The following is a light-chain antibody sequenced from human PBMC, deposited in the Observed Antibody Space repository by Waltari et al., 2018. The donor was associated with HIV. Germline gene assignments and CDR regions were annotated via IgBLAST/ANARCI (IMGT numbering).Light chain of an antibody. V-gene: IGLV1-40*01. J-gene: IGLJ3*02. CDR2: GYL. Sequence: QSVLTPPPSVSGAPGQGVTISCSGNSSHLGAGFDVHCYQHLPDKAPKLLIYGYLNRPSGVPDRFSGSKSGTSASLAINGLQAADEGEYYCQSYDDSLSGWVFGGGTKLTVL. CDR3: QSYDDSLSGWV. CDR1: SSHLGAGFD.